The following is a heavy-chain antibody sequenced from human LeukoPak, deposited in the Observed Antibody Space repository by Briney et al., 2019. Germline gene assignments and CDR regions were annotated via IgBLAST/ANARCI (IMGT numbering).Heavy chain of an antibody. CDR2: LNPNSGNT. V-gene: IGHV1-2*02. CDR1: GNTFTGYY. Sequence: ASVRVSCKASGNTFTGYYMHWVRQAPGQGLECMGWLNPNSGNTHYSQKFQGRVTMTRDTSISTAYMELSRLKSDDTAVYFCAIEGQAASAYYFDDWGQGTLVTVSS. J-gene: IGHJ4*02. D-gene: IGHD6-13*01. CDR3: AIEGQAASAYYFDD.